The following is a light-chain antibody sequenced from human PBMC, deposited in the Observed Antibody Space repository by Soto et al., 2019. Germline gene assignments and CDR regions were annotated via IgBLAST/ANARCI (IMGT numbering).Light chain of an antibody. V-gene: IGLV1-47*02. CDR1: SSNIGSNY. J-gene: IGLJ2*01. Sequence: QSVLTQPPSASGTPGQKVTISCSGSSSNIGSNYVYWYQQLPGTAPKLLIYIDNQRPSGVPDRFSGSKSGTSASLAISGLRSEDEADYYCQSWDDSLSGRVVFGGGTKLTVL. CDR2: IDN. CDR3: QSWDDSLSGRVV.